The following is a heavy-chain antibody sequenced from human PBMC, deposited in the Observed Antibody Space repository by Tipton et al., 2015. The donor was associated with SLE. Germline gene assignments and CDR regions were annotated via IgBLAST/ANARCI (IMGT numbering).Heavy chain of an antibody. CDR2: IYNSGSS. CDR1: GGSISSSY. CDR3: PRHKPSSSCLDY. D-gene: IGHD6-13*01. V-gene: IGHV4-59*01. Sequence: LRLSCSVSGGSISSSYWSWIRQPPGKGLEWIGYIYNSGSSSYNPSLKSRVTMTIDTSKNQFSLELRSVTAADTAVYYCPRHKPSSSCLDYWGQGTLVTVDS. J-gene: IGHJ4*02.